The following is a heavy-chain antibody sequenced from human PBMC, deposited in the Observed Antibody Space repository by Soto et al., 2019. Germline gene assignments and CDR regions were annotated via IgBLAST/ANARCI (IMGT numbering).Heavy chain of an antibody. CDR3: AREYTTGTPIDY. Sequence: GASVKVSCKASGYTFTSYYMHWVRQAPGQGLEWMGNINPSGGSTSYAQKFQGRVTMTRDTSTSTVYMELSSLRSEDTAVYYCAREYTTGTPIDYWGQGTLVTVSS. D-gene: IGHD4-17*01. CDR2: INPSGGST. V-gene: IGHV1-46*03. J-gene: IGHJ4*02. CDR1: GYTFTSYY.